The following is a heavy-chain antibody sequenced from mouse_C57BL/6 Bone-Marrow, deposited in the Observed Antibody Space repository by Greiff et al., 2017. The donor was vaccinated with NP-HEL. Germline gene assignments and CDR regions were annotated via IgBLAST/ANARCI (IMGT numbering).Heavy chain of an antibody. Sequence: QVQLQQSGAELMKPGASVKLSCKAPGYTFTGYWIEWVKQRPGHGLEWIGEILPGSGSTNSNEKFKGKATFTADTSSNTAYMKLSSLTTEDAAIYYCAKYSSGPFDYWGQGTTLTGSS. CDR3: AKYSSGPFDY. J-gene: IGHJ2*01. V-gene: IGHV1-9*01. CDR1: GYTFTGYW. CDR2: ILPGSGST. D-gene: IGHD3-2*02.